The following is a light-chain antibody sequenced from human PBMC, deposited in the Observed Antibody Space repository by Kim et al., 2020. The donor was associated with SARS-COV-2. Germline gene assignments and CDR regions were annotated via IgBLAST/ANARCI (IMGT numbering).Light chain of an antibody. CDR2: GVS. J-gene: IGKJ5*01. CDR1: ESLSSSY. V-gene: IGKV3-20*01. Sequence: LAPGETATLSCRPSESLSSSYLAWYQHRPGQAPRLLIYGVSNRATGIPDRFSGSGSGTDFALTISRVHPEDFAVYYCQQYGTSPLFGQGTRLEIK. CDR3: QQYGTSPL.